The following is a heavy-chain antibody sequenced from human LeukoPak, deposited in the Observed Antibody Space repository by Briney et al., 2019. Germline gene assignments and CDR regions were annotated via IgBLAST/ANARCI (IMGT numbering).Heavy chain of an antibody. J-gene: IGHJ4*02. D-gene: IGHD2-2*01. V-gene: IGHV1-2*02. Sequence: ASVTVSCKASGYTFTGYYMHWVRQAPGQGLEWMGWINPNSGGTNYAQKFQGRVTMTRDTSISTAYMELSRLRSDDTAVYYCARSYYIVVVPAAMGYWGQGTLVTVSS. CDR1: GYTFTGYY. CDR2: INPNSGGT. CDR3: ARSYYIVVVPAAMGY.